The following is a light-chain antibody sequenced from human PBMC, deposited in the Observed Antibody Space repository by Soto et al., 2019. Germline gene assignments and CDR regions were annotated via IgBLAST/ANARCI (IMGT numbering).Light chain of an antibody. J-gene: IGLJ1*01. CDR1: SSDIGAYNY. V-gene: IGLV2-14*01. Sequence: QSVLTQPAAVSGSPGQSITISCTGTSSDIGAYNYVSWYQHHPGKAPKLIIYEVSNRPSGVSNRCSGSKSANTASLTISGLQADDEADYYCSSYTTSNTYVFGTGTKLTVL. CDR2: EVS. CDR3: SSYTTSNTYV.